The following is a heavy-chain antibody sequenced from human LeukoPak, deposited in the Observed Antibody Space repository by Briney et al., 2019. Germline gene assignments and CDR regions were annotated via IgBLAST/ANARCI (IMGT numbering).Heavy chain of an antibody. Sequence: PSETLSLTCTVSGGSISSSTYYWGWIRQPPGKGLEWIGSIYYSGSTYYNPSLKSRVTISVDTPKNHFPLKLNSATAADTAVYYCAKQKSGSGSYFDHWGQGTLVTVSS. V-gene: IGHV4-39*01. CDR2: IYYSGST. J-gene: IGHJ4*02. D-gene: IGHD3-10*01. CDR1: GGSISSSTYY. CDR3: AKQKSGSGSYFDH.